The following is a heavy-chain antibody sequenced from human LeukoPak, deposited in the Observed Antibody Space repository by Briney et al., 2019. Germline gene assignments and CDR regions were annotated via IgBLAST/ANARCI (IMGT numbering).Heavy chain of an antibody. Sequence: PGGSLRLSCAASGFTFSSYAMSWVRQAPGQGLEWVSSISSSSRYINYADSVKGRFTISRDNAKNSLFLQMNSLRAEDTAVYYCASPPSVDSSSPYYFEYWGQGTLVTVSS. D-gene: IGHD6-6*01. CDR3: ASPPSVDSSSPYYFEY. J-gene: IGHJ4*02. V-gene: IGHV3-21*01. CDR1: GFTFSSYA. CDR2: ISSSSRYI.